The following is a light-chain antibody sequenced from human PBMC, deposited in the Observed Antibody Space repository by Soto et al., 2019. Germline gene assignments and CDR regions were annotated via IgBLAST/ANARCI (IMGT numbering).Light chain of an antibody. CDR2: GTF. CDR3: QHFNNYPPFT. CDR1: QDIKTY. V-gene: IGKV1-9*01. J-gene: IGKJ3*01. Sequence: IQLTQSPSSLSASVGDRVSITCRTRQDIKTYLAWYQQKQGKAPKLLIPGTFTLQSGVPSRFNGSGSGTEFTLTISRLQPEDFATYYCQHFNNYPPFTFGPGTKVDLE.